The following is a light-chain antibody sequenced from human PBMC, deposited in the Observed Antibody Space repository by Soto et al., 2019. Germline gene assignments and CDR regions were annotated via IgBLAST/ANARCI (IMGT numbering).Light chain of an antibody. CDR3: QKYNYAPKT. CDR2: AAS. CDR1: QGISSY. J-gene: IGKJ1*01. V-gene: IGKV1-27*01. Sequence: DIQMTQSPSSLSASVGDRVTITCRASQGISSYLAWYQQKPGKVPKLLMYAASTLQSGVPSRFSGSGFGTDFTLTISRLPPEDVATYYCQKYNYAPKTFGPGTKVDIK.